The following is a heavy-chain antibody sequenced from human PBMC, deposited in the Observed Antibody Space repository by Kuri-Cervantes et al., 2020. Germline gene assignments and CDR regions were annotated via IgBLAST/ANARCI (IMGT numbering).Heavy chain of an antibody. V-gene: IGHV1-2*02. CDR2: INPNSGFS. D-gene: IGHD3-22*01. J-gene: IGHJ3*02. CDR3: ARVGKYYYDSGGDLDAFDM. CDR1: GYTFTGYY. Sequence: ASVKVSCKASGYTFTGYYMHWVRQAPGQGLEWVGWINPNSGFSNYEQKFQGRVTITRDTSANTAYMELSSLRSEDTAVYYCARVGKYYYDSGGDLDAFDMWGQGTMVTVSS.